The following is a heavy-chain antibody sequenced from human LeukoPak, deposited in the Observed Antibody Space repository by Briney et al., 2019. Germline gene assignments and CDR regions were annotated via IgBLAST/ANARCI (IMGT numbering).Heavy chain of an antibody. CDR2: INPSGGST. J-gene: IGHJ5*02. V-gene: IGHV1-46*01. CDR3: ARGHRSGVRYFDWLFRSGWFDP. D-gene: IGHD3-9*01. Sequence: ASVKVSCKASGYTFTSYGISWVRQAPGQGLEWMGIINPSGGSTSYAQKFQGRVTMTRDTSTSTVYMELSSLRSEDTAVYYCARGHRSGVRYFDWLFRSGWFDPWGQGTLVTVSS. CDR1: GYTFTSYG.